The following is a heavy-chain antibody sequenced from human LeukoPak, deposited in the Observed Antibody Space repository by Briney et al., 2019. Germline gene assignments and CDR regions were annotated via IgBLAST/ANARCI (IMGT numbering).Heavy chain of an antibody. Sequence: GGSLRLSCAASGFTFSSYDVSWVRQAPGKGLEWVSTISGSAGRTYYADSVKGRFTFSRDNSKNTLYLQMNSLRAEDTAIYYCAEDLDYSTFFYGMDVWGQGTTVTVSS. D-gene: IGHD6-13*01. CDR3: AEDLDYSTFFYGMDV. J-gene: IGHJ6*02. CDR2: ISGSAGRT. V-gene: IGHV3-23*01. CDR1: GFTFSSYD.